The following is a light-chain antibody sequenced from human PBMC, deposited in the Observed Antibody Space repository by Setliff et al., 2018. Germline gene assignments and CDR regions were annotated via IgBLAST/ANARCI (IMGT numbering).Light chain of an antibody. CDR2: DVS. Sequence: QSVLTQPRSVSGSPGQSVTISCTGTSSDVGGYNYVSWYQQHPGKAPKLMIYDVSKRPSGAPDRFSGSKSGNTASLTISGLQAEDEADYYCCSYAGSYTSLYVFGTGTKV. J-gene: IGLJ1*01. CDR3: CSYAGSYTSLYV. CDR1: SSDVGGYNY. V-gene: IGLV2-11*01.